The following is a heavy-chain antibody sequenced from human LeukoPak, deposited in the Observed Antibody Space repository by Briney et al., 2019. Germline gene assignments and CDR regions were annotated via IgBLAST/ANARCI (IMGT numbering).Heavy chain of an antibody. Sequence: GASVKVSCKASGYTFTSYGISWVRQAPGQGLEWMGWISAYNGNTNYAQKLQGRVTMTTDTSTSTAYMELRSLRSDDTAVYYCATTHQQLVRVPHYYWGQGTLVTVSS. D-gene: IGHD6-13*01. CDR3: ATTHQQLVRVPHYY. CDR2: ISAYNGNT. V-gene: IGHV1-18*01. J-gene: IGHJ4*02. CDR1: GYTFTSYG.